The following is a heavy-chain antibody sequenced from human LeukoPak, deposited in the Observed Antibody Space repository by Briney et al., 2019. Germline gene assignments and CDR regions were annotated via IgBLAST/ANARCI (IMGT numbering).Heavy chain of an antibody. CDR1: GFTFSSYG. Sequence: PGGSLRLSCAASGFTFSSYGMHWVRQAPGKGLEWVAVISYDGTNKYYADSVKGRFTISRDNSKSTLYLQMNSLRVEDTAVYYCAKGQDFWSGYDAFDIWGQGTMVTVSS. V-gene: IGHV3-30*18. J-gene: IGHJ3*02. D-gene: IGHD3-3*01. CDR3: AKGQDFWSGYDAFDI. CDR2: ISYDGTNK.